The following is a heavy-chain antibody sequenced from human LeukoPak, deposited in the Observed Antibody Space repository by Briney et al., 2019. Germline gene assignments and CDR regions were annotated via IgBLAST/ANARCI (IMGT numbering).Heavy chain of an antibody. V-gene: IGHV3-7*05. CDR2: IKQDGSET. J-gene: IGHJ3*02. CDR1: GLTFGDYW. Sequence: GGSLRLSCEASGLTFGDYWMTWVRQAPGKGPECLANIKQDGSETHYVDPVKGRFTIFRDNAKNSLSLQMNSLRVEDTAMYYCATYWRYFDWLLLDTWGLGAMVIVSS. CDR3: ATYWRYFDWLLLDT. D-gene: IGHD3-9*01.